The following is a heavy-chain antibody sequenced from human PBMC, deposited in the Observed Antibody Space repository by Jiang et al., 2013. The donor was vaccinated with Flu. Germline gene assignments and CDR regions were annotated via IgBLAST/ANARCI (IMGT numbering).Heavy chain of an antibody. Sequence: QLVESGAEVKKPGSSVKVSCRASGGTFSHYAISWVRQAPGQGLEWMGRIIPILARVNYAQQFQGRVTITADKSTTTTYMELYSLKYEDTAVYYCAREFSYSYYDHWGQGTLVTVSS. J-gene: IGHJ4*02. CDR3: AREFSYSYYDH. V-gene: IGHV1-69*09. CDR2: IIPILARV. D-gene: IGHD4-11*01. CDR1: GGTFSHYA.